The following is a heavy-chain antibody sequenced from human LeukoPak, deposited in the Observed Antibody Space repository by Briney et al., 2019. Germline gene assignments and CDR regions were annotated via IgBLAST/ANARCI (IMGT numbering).Heavy chain of an antibody. CDR1: GFTFSDYY. CDR2: ITSSGTST. D-gene: IGHD1-26*01. V-gene: IGHV3-11*01. Sequence: PGGSLRLSCDASGFTFSDYYMTWIRQAPGKGLEWISYITSSGTSTYYPVSVGGRFTISRDNARNSVYLQMKYLRADDTAVYYCARDVGATTSATFDLWGQGTMVTVSS. CDR3: ARDVGATTSATFDL. J-gene: IGHJ3*01.